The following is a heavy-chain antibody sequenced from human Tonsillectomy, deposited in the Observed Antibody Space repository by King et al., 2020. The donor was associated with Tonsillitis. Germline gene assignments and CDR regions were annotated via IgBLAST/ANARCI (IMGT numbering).Heavy chain of an antibody. J-gene: IGHJ6*03. CDR2: LKSKTDGGTT. D-gene: IGHD3-10*01. CDR3: TTEPHNVITMVRGYYYYMDV. V-gene: IGHV3-15*01. Sequence: VQLVESGGGLVKPGGSLRLSCAASGFTFSNAWMSWVRQAPGKGLEWVGRLKSKTDGGTTDYAAPGKGRFTFSRDDSKNTLYLQMNSLKTEDTAVYYCTTEPHNVITMVRGYYYYMDVWGKGTTVTVSS. CDR1: GFTFSNAW.